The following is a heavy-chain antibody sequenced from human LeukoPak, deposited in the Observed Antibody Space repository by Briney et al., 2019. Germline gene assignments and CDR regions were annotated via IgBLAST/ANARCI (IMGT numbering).Heavy chain of an antibody. J-gene: IGHJ1*01. CDR2: INKDGSEI. CDR1: GFTFSNYW. CDR3: AXDXVXX. V-gene: IGHV3-7*01. Sequence: GGSLRLSCAASGFTFSNYWMSWVRQAPGKGLEWVAHINKDGSEIYYVDSVKGRFTISRDNAKSSLSLQMNSLRVEDTAVYYXAXDXVXXWGQXILV.